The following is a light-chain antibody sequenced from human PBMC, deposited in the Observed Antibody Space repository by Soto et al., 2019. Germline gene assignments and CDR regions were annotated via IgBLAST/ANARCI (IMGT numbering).Light chain of an antibody. CDR1: SGYSNYK. CDR2: VGTGGIVG. J-gene: IGLJ1*01. Sequence: QSVLTQPPSASASLGASVTLTCTLSSGYSNYKVDWYQQRPGKGPRFVMRVGTGGIVGSKGDGIPDRFSVLGSGLNRYLTIKNIQEEDESDYHCGADHGSGSSFVRGVFGTGTKLTVL. V-gene: IGLV9-49*01. CDR3: GADHGSGSSFVRGV.